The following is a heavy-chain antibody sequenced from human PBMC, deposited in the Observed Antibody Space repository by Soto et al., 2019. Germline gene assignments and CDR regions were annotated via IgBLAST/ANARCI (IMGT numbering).Heavy chain of an antibody. CDR1: GFTFDDYA. Sequence: EVQLVESGGGLVQPGRSLRLSCAASGFTFDDYAMHWVRQAPGKGLEWVSGISWNSGSIGYADSVKGRFTISRDNAKNXXYLQMNSLRAEDTALYYCAKTSYPTSYYYYYGMDVWGQGTTVTVSS. D-gene: IGHD3-16*02. CDR2: ISWNSGSI. CDR3: AKTSYPTSYYYYYGMDV. J-gene: IGHJ6*02. V-gene: IGHV3-9*01.